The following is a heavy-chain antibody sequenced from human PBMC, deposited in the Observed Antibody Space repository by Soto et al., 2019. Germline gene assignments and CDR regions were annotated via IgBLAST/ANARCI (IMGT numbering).Heavy chain of an antibody. D-gene: IGHD3-3*01. J-gene: IGHJ6*02. CDR3: ARGGYDDFWSGYLDYYYGMDV. V-gene: IGHV1-69*13. Sequence: SVKVFCKASGGTFSSYAISWVRQAPGQGLEWMGGIIPIFGTANYAQKFQGRVTITADESTSTAYMELSSLRSEDTAVYYCARGGYDDFWSGYLDYYYGMDVWGQGTTVTVSS. CDR1: GGTFSSYA. CDR2: IIPIFGTA.